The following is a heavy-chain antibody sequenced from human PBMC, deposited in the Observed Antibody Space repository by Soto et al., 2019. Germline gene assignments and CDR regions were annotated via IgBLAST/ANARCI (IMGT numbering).Heavy chain of an antibody. D-gene: IGHD2-2*01. V-gene: IGHV3-7*01. J-gene: IGHJ6*03. CDR1: GFTFSSYW. Sequence: GGSLRLSCAASGFTFSSYWMSWVRQAPGKGLEWVANIKQDGSEKYYVDSVKGRFTISRDKAKNSLYLQMNSLRAEDTAVYYCARDVSLPGKAPEDYYYYMDVWGKGTTVTVSS. CDR3: ARDVSLPGKAPEDYYYYMDV. CDR2: IKQDGSEK.